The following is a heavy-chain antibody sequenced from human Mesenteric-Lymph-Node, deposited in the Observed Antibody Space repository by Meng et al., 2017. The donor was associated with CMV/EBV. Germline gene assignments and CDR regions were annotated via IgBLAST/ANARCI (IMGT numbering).Heavy chain of an antibody. D-gene: IGHD6-6*01. V-gene: IGHV1-2*02. CDR1: GYTFTDYY. CDR2: INPNSGGT. Sequence: ASVKVSCKASGYTFTDYYIHWVRQAPGQGLEWMGWINPNSGGTHYAPKFQGRVTMTRDTSISTAYMELSRLTSDDTATYYCARVEGMAASHSDWGQGTLVTVSS. J-gene: IGHJ4*02. CDR3: ARVEGMAASHSD.